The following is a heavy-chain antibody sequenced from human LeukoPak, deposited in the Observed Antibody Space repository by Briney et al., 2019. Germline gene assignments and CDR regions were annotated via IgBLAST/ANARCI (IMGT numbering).Heavy chain of an antibody. V-gene: IGHV1-46*01. Sequence: GASVKVSCKASGYTFTSYYMHWVRQAPGQGLEWMGINNPSGDSTTYAQKFQGRVTMTRDTSTSTVYMELSSLRSEDTAMYYCARDVGSYGSHFDYWGQGTLVTVSS. J-gene: IGHJ4*02. D-gene: IGHD5-18*01. CDR1: GYTFTSYY. CDR2: NNPSGDST. CDR3: ARDVGSYGSHFDY.